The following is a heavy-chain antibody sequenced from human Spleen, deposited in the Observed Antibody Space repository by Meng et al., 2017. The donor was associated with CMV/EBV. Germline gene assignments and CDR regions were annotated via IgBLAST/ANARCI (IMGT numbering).Heavy chain of an antibody. CDR3: VRGGHHYYYYGMDV. CDR2: INQDASQK. Sequence: GESLKISCAGSGFHFGTYWMTWVRQAPGRALEWVANINQDASQKNYVDSVEGRFTISRDNAENSMYLQMNSLRAEDTAVYYCVRGGHHYYYYGMDVWGQGTTVTVSS. V-gene: IGHV3-7*01. J-gene: IGHJ6*02. D-gene: IGHD3-10*01. CDR1: GFHFGTYW.